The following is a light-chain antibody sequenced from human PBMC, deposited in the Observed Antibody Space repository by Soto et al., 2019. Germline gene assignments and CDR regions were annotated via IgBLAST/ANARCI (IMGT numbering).Light chain of an antibody. V-gene: IGKV3-15*01. CDR2: GAS. Sequence: EIVLAQSPGTLSLSPGERATLSCRASQSLSSYLAWYQQKPGQAPRLLIYGASTRATGIPAKFSGSGPGTEFTLTISSLQSEDFAVYYCQQYNQWWTFGQGTKVDI. CDR3: QQYNQWWT. CDR1: QSLSSY. J-gene: IGKJ1*01.